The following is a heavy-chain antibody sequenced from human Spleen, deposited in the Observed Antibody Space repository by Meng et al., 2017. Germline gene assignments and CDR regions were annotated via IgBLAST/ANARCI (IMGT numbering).Heavy chain of an antibody. CDR3: LRSYGDYLY. J-gene: IGHJ4*02. Sequence: GGSLRLSCAVSGFTISSYAMSWVRQAPGKGLEWVSTISGNGDTDYADSVKGRFSISRDNSKNTLYLQMNSLRAEDTAVYYCLRSYGDYLYWGQGTQVTVSS. CDR1: GFTISSYA. V-gene: IGHV3-23*01. D-gene: IGHD4-17*01. CDR2: ISGNGDT.